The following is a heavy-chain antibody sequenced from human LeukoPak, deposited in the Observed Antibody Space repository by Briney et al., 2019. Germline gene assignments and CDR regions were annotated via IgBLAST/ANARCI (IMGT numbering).Heavy chain of an antibody. D-gene: IGHD3-22*01. Sequence: PGGSLRLSCAASGFPFSNYAMTWVRQAPGKGLERVSGISDSGDRRYYADSVKGRFTISRDNSKNMLYLQMNSLRVEDTALYYCAKGLGTSGYHDYWGQGTLVTVSS. CDR1: GFPFSNYA. CDR3: AKGLGTSGYHDY. V-gene: IGHV3-23*01. CDR2: ISDSGDRR. J-gene: IGHJ4*02.